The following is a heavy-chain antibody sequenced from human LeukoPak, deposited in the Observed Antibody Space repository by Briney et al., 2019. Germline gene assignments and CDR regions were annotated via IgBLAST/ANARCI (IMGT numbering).Heavy chain of an antibody. CDR2: INTNTGNP. V-gene: IGHV7-4-1*02. CDR3: ARTETREDYYDSSGSLWYFDL. D-gene: IGHD3-22*01. Sequence: ASVKVSCKASGYTFTSYAMNWVRQAPGQGLEWRGWINTNTGNPTYAQGFTGRFVFSLDTSVSTAYLQISSLKAEDTAVYYCARTETREDYYDSSGSLWYFDLWGRGTLVTVSS. CDR1: GYTFTSYA. J-gene: IGHJ2*01.